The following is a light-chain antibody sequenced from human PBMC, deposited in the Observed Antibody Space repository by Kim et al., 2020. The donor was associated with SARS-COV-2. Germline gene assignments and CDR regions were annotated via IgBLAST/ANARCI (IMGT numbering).Light chain of an antibody. V-gene: IGKV1-6*01. CDR2: AAS. CDR1: QDIRND. J-gene: IGKJ1*01. CDR3: LQDHNYPAT. Sequence: ASVGDRVTITCRARQDIRNDLGWYQKKPGKAPKLLIYAASTLQSGVPSRFIGSGFGTDFTLIISSLQPEDFAAYYCLQDHNYPATFGQGTKVGIK.